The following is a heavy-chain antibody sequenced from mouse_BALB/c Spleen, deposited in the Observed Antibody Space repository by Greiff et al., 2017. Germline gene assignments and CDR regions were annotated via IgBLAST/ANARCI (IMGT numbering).Heavy chain of an antibody. CDR1: GYSITSYYA. CDR3: ARSGGNYGYYAMDY. J-gene: IGHJ4*01. V-gene: IGHV3-2*02. D-gene: IGHD2-1*01. Sequence: EVQLQQSGPGLVKPSQSLSLTCTVTGYSITSYYAWNWIRQFPGNKLEWMGYISYSGSTSYNPSLKSRISITRDTSKNQFFLQLNSVTTEDTATYYCARSGGNYGYYAMDYWGQGTSVTVSS. CDR2: ISYSGST.